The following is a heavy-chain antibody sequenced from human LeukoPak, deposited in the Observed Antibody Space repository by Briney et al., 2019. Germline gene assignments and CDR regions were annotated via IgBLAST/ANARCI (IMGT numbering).Heavy chain of an antibody. Sequence: ASVKVSCKASGYTFTSYYMHWVRQAPGQGLEWMGIINPSGGSTSYAQKFQGRVTMTRDTSTSTVYMELSRLRSEDTAVYYCAREAGRNFCGGDCYPDYWGQRILVTVSS. CDR3: AREAGRNFCGGDCYPDY. D-gene: IGHD2-21*02. V-gene: IGHV1-46*01. CDR1: GYTFTSYY. CDR2: INPSGGST. J-gene: IGHJ4*02.